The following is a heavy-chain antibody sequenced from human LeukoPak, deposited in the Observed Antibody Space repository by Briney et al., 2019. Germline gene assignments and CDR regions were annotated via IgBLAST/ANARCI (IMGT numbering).Heavy chain of an antibody. V-gene: IGHV3-53*01. CDR3: ARGLGGGSYGSVFDY. CDR1: GFTFSSYA. Sequence: GGSLRLSCAASGFTFSSYAMSWVRQAPGKGLEWVSVIYSGGATYYADSVKGRSTISRDNSKNTLYLQMNSLRAEDTAVYYCARGLGGGSYGSVFDYWGQGTLVTVSS. D-gene: IGHD5-18*01. J-gene: IGHJ4*02. CDR2: IYSGGAT.